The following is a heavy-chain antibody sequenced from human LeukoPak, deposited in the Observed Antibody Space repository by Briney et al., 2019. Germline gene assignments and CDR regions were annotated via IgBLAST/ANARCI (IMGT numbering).Heavy chain of an antibody. J-gene: IGHJ4*02. D-gene: IGHD3-10*01. CDR1: GYTFTSYD. CDR3: ARGNTMVRGVFPRY. V-gene: IGHV1-8*01. Sequence: ASVKVSCKASGYTFTSYDINWVRQATGQGLEWMGWMNPNSGNTGYAQKFQGRVTMTRNTSISTAYMELSSLRSEDTAVYYCARGNTMVRGVFPRYWGQGTLVTVSS. CDR2: MNPNSGNT.